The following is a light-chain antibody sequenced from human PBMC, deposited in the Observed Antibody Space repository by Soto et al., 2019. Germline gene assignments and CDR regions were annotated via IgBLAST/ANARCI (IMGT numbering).Light chain of an antibody. CDR3: QQYYSTPRT. V-gene: IGKV4-1*01. CDR2: WAS. Sequence: DIVMTQSPDSLAVSLGERATTNCKSSQSVLYSSNNKNYLAWYQQKPGQPPKLLIYWASTRESGVPDRFSGSESGTDFTLTISSLQAEDVAVYYCQQYYSTPRTFGQGTKVDIK. CDR1: QSVLYSSNNKNY. J-gene: IGKJ1*01.